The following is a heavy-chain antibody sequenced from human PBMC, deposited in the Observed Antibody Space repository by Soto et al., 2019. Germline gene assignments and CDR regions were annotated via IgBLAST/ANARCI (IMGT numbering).Heavy chain of an antibody. D-gene: IGHD6-6*01. CDR2: INHSGST. V-gene: IGHV4-34*01. J-gene: IGHJ4*02. CDR3: ARGKSIAARRPSYDYFDY. CDR1: GGSFSGYY. Sequence: PSETLSLTCAVYGGSFSGYYWSWIRQPPGKGLEWIGEINHSGSTNYNPSLKSRVTISVDTSKNQFSLKLSSVTAADTAVYYCARGKSIAARRPSYDYFDYWGQGTLVTVSS.